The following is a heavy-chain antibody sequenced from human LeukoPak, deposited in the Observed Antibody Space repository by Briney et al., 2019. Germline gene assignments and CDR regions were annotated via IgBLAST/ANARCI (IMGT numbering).Heavy chain of an antibody. J-gene: IGHJ4*02. CDR3: ARGLSIAVAFDY. V-gene: IGHV4-59*01. D-gene: IGHD6-19*01. CDR1: GGSISSYY. CDR2: IYYSGST. Sequence: SETLSLTCTVSGGSISSYYWSWIRQPPGRGLEWIGYIYYSGSTNYNPSLKSRVTISVDTSKNQFSLKLSSVTAADTAVYYCARGLSIAVAFDYWGQGTLVTVSS.